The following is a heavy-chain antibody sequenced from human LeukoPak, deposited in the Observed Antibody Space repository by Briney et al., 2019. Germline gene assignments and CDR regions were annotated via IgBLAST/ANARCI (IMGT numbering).Heavy chain of an antibody. CDR1: GFTFSSYS. V-gene: IGHV3-21*01. CDR3: AKDQANISPGYFDL. D-gene: IGHD2-8*01. Sequence: GGSLRLSCAASGFTFSSYSMNWVRQAPGKGLEWVSSVSSSSSYIYYADSVKGRFTISRDNAENSLYLQMNSLRAEDTAVYYCAKDQANISPGYFDLWGRGTLVTVSS. CDR2: VSSSSSYI. J-gene: IGHJ2*01.